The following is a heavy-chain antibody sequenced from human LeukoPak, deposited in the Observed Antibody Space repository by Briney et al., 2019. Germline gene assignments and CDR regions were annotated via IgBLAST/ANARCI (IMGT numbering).Heavy chain of an antibody. CDR2: INPNSGGT. Sequence: ASVKVSCKASGGTFSSYAISWVRQAPGQGLEWMGWINPNSGGTNYAQKFQGRVTMTRDTSISTAYMGLSRLRSDDTAVYYCAKEGYGDYPADYWGQGTLVTVSS. CDR3: AKEGYGDYPADY. J-gene: IGHJ4*02. V-gene: IGHV1-2*02. CDR1: GGTFSSYA. D-gene: IGHD4-17*01.